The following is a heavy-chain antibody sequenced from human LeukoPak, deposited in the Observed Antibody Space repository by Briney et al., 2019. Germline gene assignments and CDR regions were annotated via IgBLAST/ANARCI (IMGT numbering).Heavy chain of an antibody. Sequence: SETPSLTCTVSGGSISSYYWSWIRQPPGKGLEWIGYIYYSGSTNYNPSLKSRVTISVDTSKNQFSLKLSSVTAADTAVYYCARLTEYDAFDIWGQGTMVTVSS. V-gene: IGHV4-59*08. CDR1: GGSISSYY. CDR2: IYYSGST. CDR3: ARLTEYDAFDI. D-gene: IGHD1-20*01. J-gene: IGHJ3*02.